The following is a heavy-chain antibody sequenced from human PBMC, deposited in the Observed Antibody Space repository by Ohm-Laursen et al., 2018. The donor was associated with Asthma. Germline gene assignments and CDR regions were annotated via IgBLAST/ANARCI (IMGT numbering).Heavy chain of an antibody. V-gene: IGHV3-7*03. J-gene: IGHJ4*02. CDR2: INQDGSIW. CDR3: AVSIYAYGEGAY. CDR1: GFTFSSYG. D-gene: IGHD3-10*01. Sequence: GSLRLSCAASGFTFSSYGMHWVRQAPGKGLEWVANINQDGSIWGYVDSAKGRFAISRDNAHNSLYLQMNSLRAEDTAFYYCAVSIYAYGEGAYWGQGTLVTVSS.